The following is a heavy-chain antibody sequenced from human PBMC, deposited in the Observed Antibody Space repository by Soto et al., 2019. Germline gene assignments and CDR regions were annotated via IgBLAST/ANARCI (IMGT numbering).Heavy chain of an antibody. Sequence: EVQLVESGGGLVQPGGSLRLSCAASGFTFSSYSMNWVRQAPGKGLEWVSYINSSSSTIYYADSVKGRFTISRDNAKNSLEQQMNSLRAGDTAVYYCARDGGVYNWYFDLWGRGTLVTVSS. CDR1: GFTFSSYS. D-gene: IGHD4-17*01. J-gene: IGHJ2*01. CDR2: INSSSSTI. V-gene: IGHV3-48*01. CDR3: ARDGGVYNWYFDL.